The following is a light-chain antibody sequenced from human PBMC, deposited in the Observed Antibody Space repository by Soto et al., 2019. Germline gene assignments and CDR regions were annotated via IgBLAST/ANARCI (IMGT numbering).Light chain of an antibody. CDR1: SGYSNYN. CDR3: GADHGSGSNFVSVV. CDR2: VGTGGIVG. V-gene: IGLV9-49*01. J-gene: IGLJ2*01. Sequence: QSVLTQPPSASASLGASVTLTCTLSSGYSNYNVDWYQQRPGKGPRFVMRVGTGGIVGSKGDGIPDRFSVLGSGLNRYLTIKNIQEEYESDYHCGADHGSGSNFVSVVFGGGTTLTVL.